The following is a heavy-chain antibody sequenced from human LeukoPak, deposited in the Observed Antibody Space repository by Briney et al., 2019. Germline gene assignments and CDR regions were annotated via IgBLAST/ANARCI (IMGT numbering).Heavy chain of an antibody. J-gene: IGHJ4*02. CDR3: ATKREYYYDSSGYFY. V-gene: IGHV1-24*01. CDR1: GYTLTQLS. Sequence: GASVKVSCKVSGYTLTQLSMHWVRQAPGKGLEWMGGFDPEDGETIYAQKFQGRVTMTEDTSTDTAYMELSSLRSEDTAVYYCATKREYYYDSSGYFYWGQGTLVTVSS. D-gene: IGHD3-22*01. CDR2: FDPEDGET.